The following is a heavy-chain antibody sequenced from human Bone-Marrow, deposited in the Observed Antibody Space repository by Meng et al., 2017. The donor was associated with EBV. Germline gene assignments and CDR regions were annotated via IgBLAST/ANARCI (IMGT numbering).Heavy chain of an antibody. CDR3: ARRGDYGDTRVSNY. D-gene: IGHD4-17*01. Sequence: QVKVQQWGAGIVKPSEALFLLCAVYGGSFSGYYWSWIRQAPGKGLEWIGEINHSGSTNYTPSLKSRVTISVDTSKNQFSLKLSSVTAADTAVYYCARRGDYGDTRVSNYWGQGTLVTVSS. V-gene: IGHV4-34*01. CDR2: INHSGST. CDR1: GGSFSGYY. J-gene: IGHJ4*02.